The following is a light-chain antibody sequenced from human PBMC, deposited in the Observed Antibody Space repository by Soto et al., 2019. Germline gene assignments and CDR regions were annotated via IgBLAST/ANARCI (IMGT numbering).Light chain of an antibody. Sequence: QSALTQPASVSGSPGQSITISCTGTSSDVGGYHYVSWYQQHPGQAPKLMIYHVSNRPSGVSNRFSGSKSGNTASLTISGLLAEDEADYYCSSYTSSSTRVFGGGTQLTVL. CDR2: HVS. J-gene: IGLJ2*01. CDR1: SSDVGGYHY. CDR3: SSYTSSSTRV. V-gene: IGLV2-14*01.